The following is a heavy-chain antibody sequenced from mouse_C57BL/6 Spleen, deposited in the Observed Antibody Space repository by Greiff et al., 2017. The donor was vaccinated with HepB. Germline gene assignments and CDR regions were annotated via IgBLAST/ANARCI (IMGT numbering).Heavy chain of an antibody. J-gene: IGHJ3*01. CDR1: GYTFTDYY. CDR3: ARSGGYDGYSFAY. D-gene: IGHD2-3*01. V-gene: IGHV1-76*01. CDR2: IYPGSGNT. Sequence: VKLQQSGAELVRPGASVKLSCKASGYTFTDYYINWVKQRPGQGLEWIARIYPGSGNTYYNEKFKGKATLTAEKSSSTAYMQLSSLTSEDSAVYFCARSGGYDGYSFAYWGQGTLVTVSA.